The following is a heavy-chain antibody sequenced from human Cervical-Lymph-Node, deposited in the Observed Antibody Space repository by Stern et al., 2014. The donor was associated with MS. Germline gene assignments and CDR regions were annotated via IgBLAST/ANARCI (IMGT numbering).Heavy chain of an antibody. J-gene: IGHJ4*02. Sequence: EVQLVESGGGLVQPGRSLRLSCAASGFTFDDYAMHWVRQAPGKGLEVVSGISWNSGSIGYADSVKGRFTISRDNAKNSLYLQMNSLRAEDTALYYCAKDKRGYSTLFDYWGQGTLVTVSS. CDR2: ISWNSGSI. D-gene: IGHD5-12*01. CDR1: GFTFDDYA. CDR3: AKDKRGYSTLFDY. V-gene: IGHV3-9*01.